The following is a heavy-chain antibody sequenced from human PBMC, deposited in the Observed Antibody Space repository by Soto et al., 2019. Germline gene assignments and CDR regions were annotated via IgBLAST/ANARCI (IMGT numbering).Heavy chain of an antibody. CDR1: GYTFTSYG. Sequence: GASVKVSCKASGYTFTSYGISWVRQAPGQGLEWMGWISAYNGNTNYAQKLQGRVTMTTDTSTSTAYMELNSLRVDDTAVYYCARDFIVGAPDYFDYWGQGTLVTVSS. CDR2: ISAYNGNT. V-gene: IGHV1-18*01. D-gene: IGHD1-26*01. J-gene: IGHJ4*02. CDR3: ARDFIVGAPDYFDY.